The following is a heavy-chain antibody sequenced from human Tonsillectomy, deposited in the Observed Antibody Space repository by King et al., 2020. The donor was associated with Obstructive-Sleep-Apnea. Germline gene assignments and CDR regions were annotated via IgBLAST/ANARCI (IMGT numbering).Heavy chain of an antibody. Sequence: VQLVESGGGVVQPGRSLRLSCAASGFTFSNYGMDWVRQAPGKGLEWVAGTSYQGSHKYYADSVKGRFTISRDNSKNTLYLQMNSLRAEDTAVYYCAKDRLTAMGYFDYWGQGILVTVSS. CDR1: GFTFSNYG. CDR2: TSYQGSHK. D-gene: IGHD5-18*01. CDR3: AKDRLTAMGYFDY. V-gene: IGHV3-30*18. J-gene: IGHJ4*02.